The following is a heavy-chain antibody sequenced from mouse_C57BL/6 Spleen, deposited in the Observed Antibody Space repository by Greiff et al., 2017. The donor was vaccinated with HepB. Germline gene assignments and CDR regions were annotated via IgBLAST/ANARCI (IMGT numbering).Heavy chain of an antibody. Sequence: EVQGVESGGGLVQPGGSLKLSCAASGFTFSDYYMYWVRQTPEKRLEWVAYISNGGGSTYYPDTVKGRFTISRDNAKNTLYLQMSRLKSEDTAMYYCARRGYDYDVEAMDYWGQGTSVTVSS. CDR3: ARRGYDYDVEAMDY. CDR1: GFTFSDYY. CDR2: ISNGGGST. V-gene: IGHV5-12*01. J-gene: IGHJ4*01. D-gene: IGHD2-4*01.